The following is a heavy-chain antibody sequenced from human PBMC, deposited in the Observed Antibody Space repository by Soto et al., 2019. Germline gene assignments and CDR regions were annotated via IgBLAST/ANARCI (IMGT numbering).Heavy chain of an antibody. Sequence: GESLKICCKGSGYSFTSYWIGWVRQMPGKGLEWMGTIYPGDSDTRYSPSFQGQVTISADKSISTAYLQWSSLKASDTAMYYCATIIAVADSDAFDIWGQGTMVTVSS. CDR3: ATIIAVADSDAFDI. CDR2: IYPGDSDT. CDR1: GYSFTSYW. D-gene: IGHD6-19*01. J-gene: IGHJ3*02. V-gene: IGHV5-51*01.